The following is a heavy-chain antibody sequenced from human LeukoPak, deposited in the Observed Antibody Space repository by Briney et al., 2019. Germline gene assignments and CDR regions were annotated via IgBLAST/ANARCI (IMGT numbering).Heavy chain of an antibody. Sequence: AGGSLRLSCAASGFTFSSYSMNWVRQAPGKGLEWVSSISSSSSYIYYADSVKGRFTISRDNAKNSLYLQMNSLRAEDTAVYYCAREGQYQLLFDYWGQGTLVTVSS. V-gene: IGHV3-21*01. CDR1: GFTFSSYS. CDR2: ISSSSSYI. J-gene: IGHJ4*02. CDR3: AREGQYQLLFDY. D-gene: IGHD2-2*01.